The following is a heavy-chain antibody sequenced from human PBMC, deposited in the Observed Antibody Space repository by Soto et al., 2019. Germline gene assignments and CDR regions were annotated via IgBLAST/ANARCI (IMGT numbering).Heavy chain of an antibody. CDR2: INHSGGT. J-gene: IGHJ6*02. V-gene: IGHV4-34*01. CDR3: ARDRQYYQFWSGYQNERPYGMDV. Sequence: SETLSLTCGVYDGSFSGYYWTWIRQAPGKGLEWIGEINHSGGTNYNSSLKSRVTISVDTSKNQLSLTLYSVTAADTAVYYCARDRQYYQFWSGYQNERPYGMDVWGQGTTVTVSS. D-gene: IGHD3-3*02. CDR1: DGSFSGYY.